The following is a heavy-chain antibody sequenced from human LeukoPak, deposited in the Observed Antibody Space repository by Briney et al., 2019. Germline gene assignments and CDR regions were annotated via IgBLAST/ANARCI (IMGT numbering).Heavy chain of an antibody. D-gene: IGHD3-3*01. Sequence: RASVRVSCRASGYTFTGYYMHWVRQAPGQGLEWMGWINPNSGGTNYAQKFQGRVTMTRDTSIGTAYMELSRLRSDDTAVYYCARAPYYDFWSGYYKVDNFDYWGQGTLVTVSS. CDR1: GYTFTGYY. V-gene: IGHV1-2*02. CDR3: ARAPYYDFWSGYYKVDNFDY. J-gene: IGHJ4*02. CDR2: INPNSGGT.